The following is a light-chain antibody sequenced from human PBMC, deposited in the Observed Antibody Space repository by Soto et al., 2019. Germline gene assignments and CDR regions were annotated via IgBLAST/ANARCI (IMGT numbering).Light chain of an antibody. V-gene: IGKV1-6*01. CDR2: AAS. CDR1: QGIRNY. CDR3: LQDYNYPRT. Sequence: AIQMTQSPSSLSASVGDRVTITCRASQGIRNYLGWYQQKPGNAPKLLIYAASSLQSGLPSRFSGSGSGTDFTLTISSLQPEDFATYDFLQDYNYPRTFGQGNKVEI. J-gene: IGKJ1*01.